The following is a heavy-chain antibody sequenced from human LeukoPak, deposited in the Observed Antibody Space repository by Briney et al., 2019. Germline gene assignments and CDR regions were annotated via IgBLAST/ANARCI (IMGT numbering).Heavy chain of an antibody. CDR2: MNPNSGNT. J-gene: IGHJ4*02. V-gene: IGHV1-8*01. Sequence: ASVKVSCKASGYTFTSYDINWVRQATGQGLEWMGWMNPNSGNTGYAQKFQGRVTMTRNTSISTAYMELSSLRSEDTAVYYCARGTKSRQLVRGTFDYWGQGTLVTVSS. D-gene: IGHD6-13*01. CDR1: GYTFTSYD. CDR3: ARGTKSRQLVRGTFDY.